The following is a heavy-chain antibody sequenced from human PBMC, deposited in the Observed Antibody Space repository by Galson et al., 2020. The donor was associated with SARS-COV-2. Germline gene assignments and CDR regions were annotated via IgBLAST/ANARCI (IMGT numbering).Heavy chain of an antibody. V-gene: IGHV3-15*01. CDR2: IKSKTYGATT. D-gene: IGHD5-12*01. CDR1: GLTFTNAW. Sequence: PGGSLRLSCVASGLTFTNAWMTWVRQAPGTGLEWVGRIKSKTYGATTEYAAPVKGRFTISRDDSKNTLYLQMDSLKPEDTALYYCTTWGDIVATIWGDYFDYWGQGALVTVSS. CDR3: TTWGDIVATIWGDYFDY. J-gene: IGHJ4*02.